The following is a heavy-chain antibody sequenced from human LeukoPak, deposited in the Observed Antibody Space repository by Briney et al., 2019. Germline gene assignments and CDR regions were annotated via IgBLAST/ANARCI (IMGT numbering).Heavy chain of an antibody. V-gene: IGHV3-43*02. D-gene: IGHD3-9*01. CDR1: GFAFENHA. CDR2: ISGDGGST. Sequence: GGSLRLSCAASGFAFENHAIHWARQAPGKGLEWVALISGDGGSTYYADSVKGRFTISRDNKKNSLFLQMDSLRTEDTALYYCAKDLAPKPFNYDVLTGYYEDYYYGMDVWGQGTTVTVSS. CDR3: AKDLAPKPFNYDVLTGYYEDYYYGMDV. J-gene: IGHJ6*02.